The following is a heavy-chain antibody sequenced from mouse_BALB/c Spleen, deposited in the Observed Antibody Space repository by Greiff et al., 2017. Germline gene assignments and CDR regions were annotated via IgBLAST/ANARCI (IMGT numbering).Heavy chain of an antibody. V-gene: IGHV1-18*01. CDR3: ARGNLYGNYDAMDY. CDR1: GYSFTGYT. D-gene: IGHD2-1*01. CDR2: INPYNGGT. J-gene: IGHJ4*01. Sequence: SGPELVKPGASMKISCKASGYSFTGYTMNWVKQSHGKNLEWIGLINPYNGGTSYNQKFKGKATLTVDKSSSTAYMELLSLTSEDSAVYYCARGNLYGNYDAMDYWGQGTSVTVSS.